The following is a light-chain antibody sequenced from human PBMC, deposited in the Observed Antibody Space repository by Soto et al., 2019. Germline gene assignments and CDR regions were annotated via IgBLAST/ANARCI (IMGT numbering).Light chain of an antibody. CDR2: EVT. V-gene: IGLV2-14*03. Sequence: QSALTQPASVSGSPGQSITISCTGTSGDIGRSKFVSWYLQQPGKAPKLLIYEVTSRPSGISNRFSGSKSGNTASLTISDLQDEDDADYYCTSDTSSSTWVFGGGTKLTVL. J-gene: IGLJ3*02. CDR3: TSDTSSSTWV. CDR1: SGDIGRSKF.